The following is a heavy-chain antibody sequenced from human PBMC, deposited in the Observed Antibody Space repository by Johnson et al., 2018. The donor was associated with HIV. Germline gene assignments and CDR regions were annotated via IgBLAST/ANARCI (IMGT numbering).Heavy chain of an antibody. CDR3: ARGLYGSGSYYKTPLGAFDI. J-gene: IGHJ3*02. Sequence: VQLVESGGGLIQPGGSLRLSCAASGLIVSSSYMTWVRQGPGKGLEWVSVIYSGGSTYYADSVKGRFTISRDNSKNTLYLQMNSLRAEDTAVYYCARGLYGSGSYYKTPLGAFDIWGKGTMVTVSS. CDR1: GLIVSSSY. D-gene: IGHD3-10*01. CDR2: IYSGGST. V-gene: IGHV3-53*01.